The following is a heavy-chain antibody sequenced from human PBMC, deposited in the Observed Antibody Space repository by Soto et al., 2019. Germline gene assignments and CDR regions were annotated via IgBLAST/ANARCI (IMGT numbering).Heavy chain of an antibody. D-gene: IGHD3-9*01. CDR3: AKYCGITQYFMAV. Sequence: GGSLRLSCAASGFTFSSYAMSWVRQAPGKGLEWVSGISGSGGSTYYADSVKGRFTISRDNSKNTLFLQMNSLRAEDTAVYYCAKYCGITQYFMAVWGRGSTVLVSS. V-gene: IGHV3-23*01. J-gene: IGHJ6*03. CDR1: GFTFSSYA. CDR2: ISGSGGST.